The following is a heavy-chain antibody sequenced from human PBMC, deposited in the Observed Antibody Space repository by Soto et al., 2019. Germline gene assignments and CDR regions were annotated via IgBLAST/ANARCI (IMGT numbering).Heavy chain of an antibody. J-gene: IGHJ3*02. CDR2: IRSKANSYAT. CDR1: GVTFSGSA. D-gene: IGHD5-12*01. Sequence: GGSLRLSCAASGVTFSGSAMHWVRQASGKGLEWVGRIRSKANSYATAYAASVKGRFTISRDDSKNTAYLQMNSLKTEDTAVYYCTRHSAARRDYDIWGQGTMVTVSS. V-gene: IGHV3-73*01. CDR3: TRHSAARRDYDI.